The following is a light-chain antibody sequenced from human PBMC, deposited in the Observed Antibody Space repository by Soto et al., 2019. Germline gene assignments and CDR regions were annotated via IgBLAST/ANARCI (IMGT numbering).Light chain of an antibody. CDR2: AAS. CDR3: LQSFNSPYT. Sequence: DIQMTQSPSSLSASVGDRVTVSCRTVHNIGTYLNWYQEKPGRAPRLLIYAASTLQVGVPSRFSGSGSGTDFTLAIISLQPEDFATYYCLQSFNSPYTFGQGTTVDVK. CDR1: HNIGTY. J-gene: IGKJ2*01. V-gene: IGKV1-39*01.